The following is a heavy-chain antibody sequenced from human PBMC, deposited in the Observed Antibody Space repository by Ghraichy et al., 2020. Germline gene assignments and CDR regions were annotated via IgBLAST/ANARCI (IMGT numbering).Heavy chain of an antibody. Sequence: SETLSLTCTVSGGSISSYYWSWIRQPPGKGLEWIGYIYYSGSTNYNPSLKSRVTISVDTSKNQFSLKLSSVTAADTAVYYCARVYSSSWDELENDAFDIWGQGTMVTVSS. CDR3: ARVYSSSWDELENDAFDI. CDR1: GGSISSYY. J-gene: IGHJ3*02. D-gene: IGHD6-13*01. CDR2: IYYSGST. V-gene: IGHV4-59*01.